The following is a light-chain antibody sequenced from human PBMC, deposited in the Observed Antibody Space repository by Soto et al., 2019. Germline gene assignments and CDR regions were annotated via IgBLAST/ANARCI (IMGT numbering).Light chain of an antibody. Sequence: IPMTQPASSLSASVGDRFTMTCLASQSVSSYLNWYQQKPGKAPRLLIYAASSLQSGVPSRFSGSGSGTDFTLTISSLQPEDFATYYCQQSYSTPRTFGQGSKVDIK. CDR1: QSVSSY. V-gene: IGKV1-39*01. J-gene: IGKJ1*01. CDR2: AAS. CDR3: QQSYSTPRT.